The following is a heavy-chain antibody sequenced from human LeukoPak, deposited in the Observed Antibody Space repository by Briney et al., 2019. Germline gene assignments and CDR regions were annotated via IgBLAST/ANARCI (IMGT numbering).Heavy chain of an antibody. D-gene: IGHD3-22*01. CDR2: IHHSGST. J-gene: IGHJ4*02. Sequence: SETLSLTCAVYGGSFSGYYWSWIRQPPGKGLEWIGEIHHSGSTNYNPSLKSRVTISVDTSKNRFSLKLSSVTAADTAVYYCASSPVDYYDSSGYPPDYWGQGTLVTVSS. V-gene: IGHV4-34*01. CDR3: ASSPVDYYDSSGYPPDY. CDR1: GGSFSGYY.